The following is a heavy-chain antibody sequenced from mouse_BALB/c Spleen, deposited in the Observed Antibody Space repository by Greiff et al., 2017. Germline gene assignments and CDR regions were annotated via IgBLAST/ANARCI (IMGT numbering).Heavy chain of an antibody. CDR2: IYYSGTI. V-gene: IGHV3-5*02. J-gene: IGHJ3*01. D-gene: IGHD1-1*01. CDR1: GISITTGNYR. Sequence: VQLQQSGPGLVKPSQTVSLTCTVTGISITTGNYRWSWIRQFPGNKLEWIGYIYYSGTITYNPSLTSRTTITRDTSKNQFFLEMNSLTAEDTATYYCARDYCGSPFAYWGQGTLVTVSA. CDR3: ARDYCGSPFAY.